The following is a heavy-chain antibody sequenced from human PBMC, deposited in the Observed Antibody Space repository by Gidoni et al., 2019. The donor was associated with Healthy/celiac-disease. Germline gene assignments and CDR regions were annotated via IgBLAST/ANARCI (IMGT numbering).Heavy chain of an antibody. D-gene: IGHD3-22*01. J-gene: IGHJ4*02. CDR3: TRERITMIVVVTNYFDY. CDR1: GFTFGHYA. Sequence: EVQLVESGGGLVQPGRSLRLSCTASGFTFGHYAMSWVRQAPGKGLEWVGFIRSKAYGGTTEYAASVKGRFTISRDDSKSIAYLQMNSLKTEDTAVYYCTRERITMIVVVTNYFDYWGQGTLVTVSS. CDR2: IRSKAYGGTT. V-gene: IGHV3-49*04.